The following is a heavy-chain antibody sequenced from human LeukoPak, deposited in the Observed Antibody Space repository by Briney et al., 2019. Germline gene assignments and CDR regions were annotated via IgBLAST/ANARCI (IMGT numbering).Heavy chain of an antibody. CDR2: IWYDGSNK. V-gene: IGHV3-33*01. J-gene: IGHJ4*02. Sequence: GGSLRLSCAASGFTFSSSGMHWVRQAPGKGLEWVAVIWYDGSNKYYADSVKGRFTVSRDNSKNTLYLQMNSLRAEDTAVYYCARHYCSSTSCYFSDWGQGTLVTVSS. D-gene: IGHD2-2*01. CDR1: GFTFSSSG. CDR3: ARHYCSSTSCYFSD.